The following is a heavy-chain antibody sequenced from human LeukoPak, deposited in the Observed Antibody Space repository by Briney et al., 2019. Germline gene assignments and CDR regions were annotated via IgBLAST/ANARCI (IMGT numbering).Heavy chain of an antibody. CDR2: ISSSSSYI. D-gene: IGHD3-22*01. CDR3: ARDGAPKNYYDSSGYFYLFDY. J-gene: IGHJ4*02. Sequence: GGSLRLSCAASGFTFSSYSMNWVRQAPGKGLEWVSSISSSSSYIYYADSVKGRFTISRDNSKNTLYLQMNSLRAEDTAVYYCARDGAPKNYYDSSGYFYLFDYWGQGTLVTVSS. CDR1: GFTFSSYS. V-gene: IGHV3-21*01.